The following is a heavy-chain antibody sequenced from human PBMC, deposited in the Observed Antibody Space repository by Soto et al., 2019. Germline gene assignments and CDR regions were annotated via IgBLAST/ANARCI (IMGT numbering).Heavy chain of an antibody. CDR2: IDYDGTTT. CDR3: TRGPRASSGGTGAY. Sequence: EMQLVESGGGLVQPGGPLRLSCAASGFSFDSYWMHWVRQAPGQGPMWVSRIDYDGTTTNYADSVKGRFTISRDNAKSTLYLQMNSLRPEDTAVYYCTRGPRASSGGTGAYWGKGTLVTVSS. D-gene: IGHD2-2*01. CDR1: GFSFDSYW. J-gene: IGHJ1*01. V-gene: IGHV3-74*01.